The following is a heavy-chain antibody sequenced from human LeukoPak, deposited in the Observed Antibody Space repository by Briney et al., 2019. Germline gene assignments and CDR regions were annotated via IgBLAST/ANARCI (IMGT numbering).Heavy chain of an antibody. V-gene: IGHV3-15*01. CDR2: IKSKTDSGTT. CDR1: GFTFSNAW. D-gene: IGHD2-15*01. Sequence: GGSLRLSCAASGFTFSNAWMSWVRQAPGRGLEWVGRIKSKTDSGTTDYAAPVKGRFTISRDDSKNTLYLQMNGLKTEDTAVYYCFGGGCSGGSCYYWGQGALVTVSS. J-gene: IGHJ4*02. CDR3: FGGGCSGGSCYY.